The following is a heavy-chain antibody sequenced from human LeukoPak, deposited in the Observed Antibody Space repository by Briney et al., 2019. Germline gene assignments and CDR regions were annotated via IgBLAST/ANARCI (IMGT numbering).Heavy chain of an antibody. Sequence: PSETLSLTCTVSGGSISSGSYYWSWIRQPAGKGLEWIGRIYTSGSTNYNPSLKSRVTISVDTSKNQFSLKLSSVTAADTAVYYCAREGYSIMTFDYWGQGTLVTVSS. CDR1: GGSISSGSYY. J-gene: IGHJ4*02. CDR3: AREGYSIMTFDY. D-gene: IGHD3-16*01. V-gene: IGHV4-61*02. CDR2: IYTSGST.